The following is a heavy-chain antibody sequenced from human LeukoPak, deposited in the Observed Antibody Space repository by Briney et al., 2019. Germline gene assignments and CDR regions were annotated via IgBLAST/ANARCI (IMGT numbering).Heavy chain of an antibody. CDR2: IYYHENT. Sequence: PLETLSLTCTVSGGSISSSSGYWGWIRQAPGKGLEWIGSIYYHENTYYNSSLKSRVTISVDTSKNQFSLKLNSVTAADTAVYYCARDRGDPPDYYYYMDVWGTGTTVTISS. CDR1: GGSISSSSGY. V-gene: IGHV4-39*07. CDR3: ARDRGDPPDYYYYMDV. J-gene: IGHJ6*03. D-gene: IGHD3-10*01.